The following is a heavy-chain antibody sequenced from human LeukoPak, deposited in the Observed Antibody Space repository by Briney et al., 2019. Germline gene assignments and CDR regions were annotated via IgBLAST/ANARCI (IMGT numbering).Heavy chain of an antibody. J-gene: IGHJ4*02. V-gene: IGHV4-34*01. CDR1: GGSFSGYY. CDR3: ARGMDYDFWSGLDFDY. CDR2: INHSGST. Sequence: PSETLSLTCAVYGGSFSGYYWSWIRQPPGKGLEWIGEINHSGSTNYNPSLKSRVTISVDTSKNQFSLKLSSVTAADTAVYYCARGMDYDFWSGLDFDYWGQGTLVTVSS. D-gene: IGHD3-3*01.